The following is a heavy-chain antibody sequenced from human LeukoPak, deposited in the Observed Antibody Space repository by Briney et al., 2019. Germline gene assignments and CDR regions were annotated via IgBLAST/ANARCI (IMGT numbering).Heavy chain of an antibody. Sequence: ASVKVSCKASGYTFTGYYMHWVRQAPGQGLEWMGWINPNSGGTNYARKFQGRVTMTRDTSISTAYMELSRLRSDDTAVYYCARAVSGWYVWFDPWGQGTLVTVSS. CDR2: INPNSGGT. V-gene: IGHV1-2*02. J-gene: IGHJ5*02. CDR1: GYTFTGYY. CDR3: ARAVSGWYVWFDP. D-gene: IGHD6-19*01.